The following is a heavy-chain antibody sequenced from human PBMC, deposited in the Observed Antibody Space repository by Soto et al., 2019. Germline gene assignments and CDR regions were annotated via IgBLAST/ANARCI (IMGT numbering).Heavy chain of an antibody. D-gene: IGHD3-22*01. Sequence: ETLSLTCTVSGGSISSSSYYWGWIRQPPGKGLEWIGSIYYSGSTYYNPSLKSRVTISVDTSKNQFSLKLSSVTAADTAVYYCAHSSGYYDSSGYPFDYWGQGTLVTVSS. CDR2: IYYSGST. J-gene: IGHJ4*02. V-gene: IGHV4-39*01. CDR1: GGSISSSSYY. CDR3: AHSSGYYDSSGYPFDY.